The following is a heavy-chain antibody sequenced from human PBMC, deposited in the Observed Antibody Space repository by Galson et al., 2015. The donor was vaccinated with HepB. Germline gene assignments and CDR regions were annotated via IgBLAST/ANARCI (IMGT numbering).Heavy chain of an antibody. CDR1: GFTFTSSA. D-gene: IGHD6-19*01. Sequence: SVKVSCKASGFTFTSSAMQWVRQARGQRLEWIGWIVVGSGNTNYAQKFQERVTITRDMSTSTAYMELSSLRSEDTAVYYCAAPGAVAGTFDYWGQGTLVTVSS. J-gene: IGHJ4*02. V-gene: IGHV1-58*02. CDR3: AAPGAVAGTFDY. CDR2: IVVGSGNT.